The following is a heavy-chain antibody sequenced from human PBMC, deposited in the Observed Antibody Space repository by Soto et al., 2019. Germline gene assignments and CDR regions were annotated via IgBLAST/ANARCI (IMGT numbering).Heavy chain of an antibody. D-gene: IGHD1-26*01. CDR2: VYRSGST. CDR1: GYSISSGYY. Sequence: SETLSLTCAVSGYSISSGYYWGWIRQPPGKKLEWGVSVYRSGSTYYNPSLKSRFTISIGTSKNQFSLPLSSVTAADTAVYYCATSGSHPIDCWGQRTLVTVSS. J-gene: IGHJ4*02. V-gene: IGHV4-38-2*01. CDR3: ATSGSHPIDC.